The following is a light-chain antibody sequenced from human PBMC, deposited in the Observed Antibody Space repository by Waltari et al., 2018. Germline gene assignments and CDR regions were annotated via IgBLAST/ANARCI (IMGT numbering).Light chain of an antibody. J-gene: IGLJ3*02. Sequence: QSALTQAASVSGSPGQSLTMSCTGTNSDVGSYNLASWYQQNPGEAPKLMIFEVTKRPSGVSNRFSGSKSGNTASLTISGLQAEDEAHYYCFSYAGSRNWVFGGGTKLTVL. V-gene: IGLV2-23*02. CDR3: FSYAGSRNWV. CDR1: NSDVGSYNL. CDR2: EVT.